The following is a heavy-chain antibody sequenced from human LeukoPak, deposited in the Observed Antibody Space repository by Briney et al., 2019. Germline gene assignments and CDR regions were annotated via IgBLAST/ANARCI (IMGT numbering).Heavy chain of an antibody. Sequence: SVKVSCKASGGTFSSYAISWVRQAPGRGLEWMGRIIPILGIANYAQKFQGRVTITADKSTSTAYMELSSLRSEDTAVYYCARELSSNYYYYYGMDVWGQGTTVTVSS. CDR2: IIPILGIA. V-gene: IGHV1-69*04. D-gene: IGHD4/OR15-4a*01. CDR3: ARELSSNYYYYYGMDV. CDR1: GGTFSSYA. J-gene: IGHJ6*02.